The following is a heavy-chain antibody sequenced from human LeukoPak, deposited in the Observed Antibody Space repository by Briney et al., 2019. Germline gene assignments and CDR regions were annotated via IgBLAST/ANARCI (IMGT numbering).Heavy chain of an antibody. CDR2: VSLSGLT. CDR1: GGSITSTNC. D-gene: IGHD2-8*01. V-gene: IGHV4-4*02. Sequence: SETLSLTCGVSGGSITSTNCWSWVRQPPGQGLEWIGEVSLSGLTNYNPSLSSRVIMALDTSKNHLSLHLTSVTAADTAVYYCSRENGAFSPFGYWGQGYLVTVLS. CDR3: SRENGAFSPFGY. J-gene: IGHJ4*02.